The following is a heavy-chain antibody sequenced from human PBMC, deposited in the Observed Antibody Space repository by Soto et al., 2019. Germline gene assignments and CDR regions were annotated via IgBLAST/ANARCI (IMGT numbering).Heavy chain of an antibody. CDR2: IYHSGST. V-gene: IGHV4-4*02. Sequence: QVQLQESGPGLVKPSGTLSLTCAVSGGSISSSNWWSWVRQPPGKGLEWIGEIYHSGSTNYNPSLKSRVTISADKSKNQFSLKLSSVTAADTAVYYCARVVGQWLGRMGFDPWGQGTLVTVSS. D-gene: IGHD6-19*01. CDR3: ARVVGQWLGRMGFDP. CDR1: GGSISSSNW. J-gene: IGHJ5*02.